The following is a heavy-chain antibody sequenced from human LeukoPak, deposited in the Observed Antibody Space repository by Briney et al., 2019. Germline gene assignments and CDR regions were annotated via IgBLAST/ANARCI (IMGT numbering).Heavy chain of an antibody. D-gene: IGHD2-15*01. CDR1: GFTFSNAW. CDR3: ARHGPFLGYCSGGSCYSDIPIDYYYYGMDV. Sequence: GGSLRLSCAASGFTFSNAWMSWVRQAPGKGLEWVGRIKSKTDGGTTDHAAPVKGRFTISRDDSKKTLYLQMSSLKASDTAMYYCARHGPFLGYCSGGSCYSDIPIDYYYYGMDVWGQGTTVTVSS. V-gene: IGHV3-15*01. J-gene: IGHJ6*02. CDR2: IKSKTDGGTT.